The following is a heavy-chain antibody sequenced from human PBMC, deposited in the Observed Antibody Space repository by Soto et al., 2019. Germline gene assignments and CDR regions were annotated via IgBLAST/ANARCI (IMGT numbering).Heavy chain of an antibody. V-gene: IGHV3-30*18. CDR1: GFTFISYG. Sequence: LGGSLRLSCAASGFTFISYGMHWVRQAPGKGLEWVAVISYDGSNKYYADSVKGRFTISRDSSKNTLYLQMNSLRGEDTAVYYCVKDMNMGPSSYALDVWGQGTTVTVSS. CDR2: ISYDGSNK. J-gene: IGHJ6*02. CDR3: VKDMNMGPSSYALDV. D-gene: IGHD1-26*01.